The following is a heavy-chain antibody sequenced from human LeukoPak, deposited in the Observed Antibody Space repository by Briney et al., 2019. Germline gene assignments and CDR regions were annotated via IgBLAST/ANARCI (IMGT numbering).Heavy chain of an antibody. CDR2: IYYSGST. J-gene: IGHJ4*02. D-gene: IGHD4-17*01. CDR3: ARPRGGDYLAPYDY. CDR1: GGSISSSSYY. V-gene: IGHV4-39*01. Sequence: SETLSLTCTVSGGSISSSSYYWGWIRQPPGNGLEWIGSIYYSGSTYYNPSLKSRVTISVDTSKNQFSLKLSSVTTADTAVYYCARPRGGDYLAPYDYWGQGTLVTVSS.